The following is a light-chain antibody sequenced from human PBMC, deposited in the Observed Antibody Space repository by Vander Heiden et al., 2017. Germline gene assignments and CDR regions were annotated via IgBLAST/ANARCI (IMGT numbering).Light chain of an antibody. CDR2: AAS. J-gene: IGKJ4*01. Sequence: DIQMTQSPSSLAASVGDRVTMTCRANKSIYTYLNWYQLKPGKAPKLLIYAASTLQNGVPSRMSSGGSARDFTLTISGLQHEDFSTNYCQQRCRGRALSFGPGTKVQIK. CDR1: KSIYTY. V-gene: IGKV1-39*01. CDR3: QQRCRGRALS.